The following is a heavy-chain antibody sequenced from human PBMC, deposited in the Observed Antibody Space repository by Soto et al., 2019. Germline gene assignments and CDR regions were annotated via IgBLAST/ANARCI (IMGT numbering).Heavy chain of an antibody. V-gene: IGHV1-69*02. CDR2: IIPILGIA. D-gene: IGHD6-19*01. CDR3: AGSWGSSGWNNVDY. CDR1: GGTFSSYT. Sequence: QVQLVQSGAEVKKPGSSVKVSCKASGGTFSSYTISWVRQAPGQGLEWMGRIIPILGIANYAQKFQGRVTITADKSTSTACMELSGLRPEAKAGYYCAGSWGSSGWNNVDYGGQGTLVTVSS. J-gene: IGHJ4*02.